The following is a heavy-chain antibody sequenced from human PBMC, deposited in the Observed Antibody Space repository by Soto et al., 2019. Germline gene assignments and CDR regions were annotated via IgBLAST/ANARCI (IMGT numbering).Heavy chain of an antibody. D-gene: IGHD1-26*01. J-gene: IGHJ6*02. CDR2: IIPIFGTA. CDR1: GGTFSSYA. V-gene: IGHV1-69*12. CDR3: AGDRGSYVPGYPDYYYYGLDV. Sequence: QVQLVQSGAEVKKPGSSVKVSCKASGGTFSSYAISWVRQAPGQGLEWMGGIIPIFGTANYAQKFQGRVPITADDSSSTAYMGLSSLRSEGTDVYYCAGDRGSYVPGYPDYYYYGLDVWGQGTTVTVS.